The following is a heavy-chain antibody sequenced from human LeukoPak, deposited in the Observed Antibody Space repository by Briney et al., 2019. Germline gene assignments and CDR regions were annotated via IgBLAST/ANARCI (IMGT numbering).Heavy chain of an antibody. V-gene: IGHV3-74*03. CDR2: ISPDGNSA. J-gene: IGHJ6*02. CDR1: GFTFNGYW. Sequence: GGSLRLSCAASGFTFNGYWMHWVRQAPGKGLVRVSRISPDGNSATYADSVKGRFTISRDNAKNTLYLQMNSLRAEDSAVYYCVSLDGVYYYHMDVWGQGTTVIVSS. CDR3: VSLDGVYYYHMDV. D-gene: IGHD3/OR15-3a*01.